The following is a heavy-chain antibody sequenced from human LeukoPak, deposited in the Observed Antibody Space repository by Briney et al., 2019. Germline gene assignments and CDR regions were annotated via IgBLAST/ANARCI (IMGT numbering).Heavy chain of an antibody. CDR2: IYLSGST. Sequence: SETLSLTCTVSGGSISSYYWSWIRQPAGKGLEWIGRIYLSGSTNYNPSLKSRVTMSVDTSRNQFSLKLNSVTAADTAVYYCARVLGVTNSGYPDYWGQGTLVTVSS. J-gene: IGHJ4*02. CDR3: ARVLGVTNSGYPDY. D-gene: IGHD5-12*01. CDR1: GGSISSYY. V-gene: IGHV4-4*07.